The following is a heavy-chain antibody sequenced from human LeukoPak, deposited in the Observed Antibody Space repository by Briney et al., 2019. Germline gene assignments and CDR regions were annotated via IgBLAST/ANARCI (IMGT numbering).Heavy chain of an antibody. V-gene: IGHV3-74*01. CDR3: ARGGETISPDY. CDR1: GFTFSSYW. CDR2: INTDGSST. Sequence: GGSLRLSCAASGFTFSSYWMHWVRQAPGKGLVWVSRINTDGSSTSYADSVKGRFTISRDNAKNTLYPQMNSLRAEGTAVYYCARGGETISPDYWGQGTLVTVSS. D-gene: IGHD3-10*01. J-gene: IGHJ4*02.